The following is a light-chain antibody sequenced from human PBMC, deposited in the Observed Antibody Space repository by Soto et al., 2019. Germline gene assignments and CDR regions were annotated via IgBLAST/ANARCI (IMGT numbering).Light chain of an antibody. Sequence: EIVMTQSPATLSVSPGDRATLSCRATQSVYSNVAWYQQKPGQAPRLLIYGASTRATGFPSRFSGSGSGTDFTLTISSLQPEDFAVYYCQQRSNWPRTFGQGTKVDIK. V-gene: IGKV3-15*01. CDR1: QSVYSN. CDR3: QQRSNWPRT. J-gene: IGKJ1*01. CDR2: GAS.